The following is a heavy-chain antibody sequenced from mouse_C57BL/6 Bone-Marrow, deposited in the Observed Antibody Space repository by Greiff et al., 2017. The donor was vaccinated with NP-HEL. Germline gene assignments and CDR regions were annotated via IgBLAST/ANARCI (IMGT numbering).Heavy chain of an antibody. CDR3: ARRCDGYLFAY. J-gene: IGHJ3*01. Sequence: VQLKESGPELVKPGASVKIPCKASGYTFTDYNMDWVKQSHGKSLEWIGDINPNNGGTIYNQKFKGKATLTVDKSSSTAYMELRSLTSEDTAVYYCARRCDGYLFAYWGQGTLVTVSA. CDR1: GYTFTDYN. CDR2: INPNNGGT. D-gene: IGHD2-3*01. V-gene: IGHV1-18*01.